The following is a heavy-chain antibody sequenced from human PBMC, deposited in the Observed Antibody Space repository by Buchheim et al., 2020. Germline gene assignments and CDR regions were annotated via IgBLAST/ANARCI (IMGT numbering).Heavy chain of an antibody. CDR3: TTAQNSTYYDFWGGYYFYGMDV. Sequence: EVQLVESGGGLVKPGGSLRLSCAVSGFTFSNAWMNWVRRAPGKGLEWVGRIKSETAGGTTDDAAPVIGRFTIARDDSKNTLYLQLNSLKTEDTAVYYCTTAQNSTYYDFWGGYYFYGMDVWGQGTT. D-gene: IGHD3-3*01. J-gene: IGHJ6*02. V-gene: IGHV3-15*07. CDR2: IKSETAGGTT. CDR1: GFTFSNAW.